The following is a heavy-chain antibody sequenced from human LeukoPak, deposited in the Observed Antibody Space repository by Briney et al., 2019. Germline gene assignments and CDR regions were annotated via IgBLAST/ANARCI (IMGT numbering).Heavy chain of an antibody. Sequence: SETLSLTCAVYGGSFSGYYWSWIRQPPGKGLEWIGEINHSGSTNYKPSLKSRVTISVDTSKNQFSLKLSSVAAADTAVYYCARTRLYDYWGQGTLVTVSS. V-gene: IGHV4-34*01. CDR3: ARTRLYDY. CDR1: GGSFSGYY. J-gene: IGHJ4*02. CDR2: INHSGST. D-gene: IGHD3-16*02.